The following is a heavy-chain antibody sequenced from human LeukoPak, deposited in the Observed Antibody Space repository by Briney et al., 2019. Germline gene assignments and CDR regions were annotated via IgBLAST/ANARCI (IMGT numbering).Heavy chain of an antibody. Sequence: ASVKVSCKASGYTFTSYYMHWVRQAPGQGLEWMGIINPSGGSTSYAQKFQGRVTMTRDTSTSTAYMELRSLRSDDTAVYYCARVGITIFGVVLPTDYWGQGTLVTVSS. V-gene: IGHV1-46*01. CDR3: ARVGITIFGVVLPTDY. D-gene: IGHD3-3*01. CDR1: GYTFTSYY. J-gene: IGHJ4*02. CDR2: INPSGGST.